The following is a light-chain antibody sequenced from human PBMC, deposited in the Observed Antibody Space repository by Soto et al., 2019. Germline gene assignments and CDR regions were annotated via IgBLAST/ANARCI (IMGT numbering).Light chain of an antibody. CDR2: GAS. V-gene: IGKV3-15*01. CDR1: QSVSTN. J-gene: IGKJ3*01. Sequence: EILMTQSPATLSVSPGDRATLSCRASQSVSTNLAWYQQKPGQAPRLLIYGASTRATGVPARFSCSGSGTEFTRTISSLQSEDLAVYYCQQFHNWPLLTFGPGTKVDIK. CDR3: QQFHNWPLLT.